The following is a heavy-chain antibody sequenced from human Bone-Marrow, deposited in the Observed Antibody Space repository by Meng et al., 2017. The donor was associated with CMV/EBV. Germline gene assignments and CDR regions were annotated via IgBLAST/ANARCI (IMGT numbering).Heavy chain of an antibody. V-gene: IGHV3-11*06. CDR2: ISSSSSYT. CDR1: YY. Sequence: YYMSWIRQAPGKGLEWVSYISSSSSYTNYADSVKGRFTISRDNAKNSLYLQMNSLRAEDTAVYYCARGGPFEGTMIVQLTLYGMDVWGQGTTVTVSS. CDR3: ARGGPFEGTMIVQLTLYGMDV. D-gene: IGHD3-22*01. J-gene: IGHJ6*02.